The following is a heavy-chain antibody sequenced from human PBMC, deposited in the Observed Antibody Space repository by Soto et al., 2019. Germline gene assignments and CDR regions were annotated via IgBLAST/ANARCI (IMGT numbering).Heavy chain of an antibody. J-gene: IGHJ4*02. CDR3: ARTTTTKSRDY. CDR2: ISYDGSNK. CDR1: GFTFGSYS. Sequence: PGGSLILSCGASGFTFGSYSVHWVRQAPGKGLEWVAVISYDGSNKYYADSVKGRFTISRDNSKNTLYLQMNSLRVEDTAVYYCARTTTTKSRDYWGQGTLVTVSS. D-gene: IGHD4-17*01. V-gene: IGHV3-30-3*01.